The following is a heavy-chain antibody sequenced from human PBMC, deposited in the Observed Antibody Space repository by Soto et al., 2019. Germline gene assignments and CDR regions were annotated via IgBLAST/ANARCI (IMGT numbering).Heavy chain of an antibody. CDR1: GFTFGTYT. D-gene: IGHD2-15*01. V-gene: IGHV3-30*04. J-gene: IGHJ4*02. CDR2: ISYNGKYE. Sequence: QVHLVESGGGVVQPGRSLRLSCAASGFTFGTYTMHWVRQAPGKGLEWVADISYNGKYEYYADSVKGRFTISRDNSKSTLYLQMNSLTPEDTAVYYCATTPGGAAYWGLGTLVTVSS. CDR3: ATTPGGAAY.